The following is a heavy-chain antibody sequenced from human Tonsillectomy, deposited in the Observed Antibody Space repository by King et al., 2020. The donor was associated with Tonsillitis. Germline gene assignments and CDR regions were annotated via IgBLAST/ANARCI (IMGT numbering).Heavy chain of an antibody. CDR1: GFSLSTSGVG. Sequence: ITLKESGPTLVKPTQTLTLTCTFSGFSLSTSGVGVGWIRQPPGKALEWLALIYWNDDKRYSPSLKSRLTITKDTSKNQVVLTMTNMDPVDTATYYCAPNIYDSVGYYFDYWGQGTLVTVSS. D-gene: IGHD3-16*01. V-gene: IGHV2-5*01. CDR3: APNIYDSVGYYFDY. J-gene: IGHJ4*02. CDR2: IYWNDDK.